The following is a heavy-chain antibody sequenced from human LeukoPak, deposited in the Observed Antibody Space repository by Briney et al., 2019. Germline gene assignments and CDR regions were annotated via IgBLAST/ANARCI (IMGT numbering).Heavy chain of an antibody. D-gene: IGHD3-22*01. J-gene: IGHJ4*02. CDR1: GFTFSSYA. CDR3: AKVRFLDYYDSSPTDY. Sequence: GGSLRLSCAASGFTFSSYAMHWVRQAPGKGLEWVAVISYDGSNKKYADSVKGRFTISRDNSKNTLYLQMNSLRAEDTAVYYCAKVRFLDYYDSSPTDYWGQGTLVTVSS. CDR2: ISYDGSNK. V-gene: IGHV3-30*04.